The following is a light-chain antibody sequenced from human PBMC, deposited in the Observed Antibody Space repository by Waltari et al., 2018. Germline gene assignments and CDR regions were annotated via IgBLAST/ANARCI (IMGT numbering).Light chain of an antibody. CDR1: SSDVGGYNY. CDR3: CSYAGNYTGV. CDR2: DVS. J-gene: IGLJ1*01. Sequence: QSALTQPRSVSGSPGQSVTISCTGTSSDVGGYNYVSWYQQHPGKAPKLMIYDVSKRPSGVPYRFSGSKSGNTASLTISGLQAEDEADYYCCSYAGNYTGVFGTGTKVTVL. V-gene: IGLV2-11*01.